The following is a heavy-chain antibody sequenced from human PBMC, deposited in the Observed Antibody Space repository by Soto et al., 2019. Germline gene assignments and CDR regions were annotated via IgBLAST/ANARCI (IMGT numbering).Heavy chain of an antibody. CDR2: ISISSSTR. CDR1: GFTFSSYV. J-gene: IGHJ4*02. Sequence: EVQLVESGGGLVQPGGSLRLSCAASGFTFSSYVINWVRQAPGKGLEWVSYISISSSTRYYADSVRGRFTISRDNAKNSLYLQMNSLRDEDTAVYYCSRGGGFFDYWGQGTLVTVSS. D-gene: IGHD3-10*01. V-gene: IGHV3-48*02. CDR3: SRGGGFFDY.